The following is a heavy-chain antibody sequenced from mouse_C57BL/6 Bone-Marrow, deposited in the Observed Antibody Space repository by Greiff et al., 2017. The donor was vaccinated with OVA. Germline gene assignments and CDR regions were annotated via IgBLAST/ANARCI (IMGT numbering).Heavy chain of an antibody. D-gene: IGHD1-1*01. J-gene: IGHJ3*01. CDR3: ARALYGWFAY. Sequence: EVKLQESGPELVKPGASVKISCKASGYTFTDYYMNWVKQSHGKSLEWIGDINPNNGGTSYNQKFKGKATLTVDKSSSTAYMELRSLTSEDSAVYYCARALYGWFAYWGQGTLVTVSA. CDR2: INPNNGGT. CDR1: GYTFTDYY. V-gene: IGHV1-26*01.